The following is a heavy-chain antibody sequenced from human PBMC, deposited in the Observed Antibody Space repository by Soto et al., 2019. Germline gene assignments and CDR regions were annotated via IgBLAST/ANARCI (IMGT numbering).Heavy chain of an antibody. CDR2: IYYSGST. CDR3: ARCLRGVPALDY. D-gene: IGHD2-2*01. CDR1: GGSISSGDYY. Sequence: QVQLQESGPGLVKPSQTLSLTCTVSGGSISSGDYYWSWIRQPPGKGLEWIGYIYYSGSTYYNPSLRRRVTISVDTSKNQFSLKLSSVTAADTAVYYCARCLRGVPALDYWGQGTLVTVSS. V-gene: IGHV4-30-4*01. J-gene: IGHJ4*02.